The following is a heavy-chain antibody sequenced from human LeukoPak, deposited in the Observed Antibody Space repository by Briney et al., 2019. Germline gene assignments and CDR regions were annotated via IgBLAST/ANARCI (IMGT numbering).Heavy chain of an antibody. Sequence: GASVKVSCMASGYTFTSYGISWVRQAPGQGLEWMGWISAYNGNTNYAQELQGRVTMTTDTSTSTAYMELRSLRSDDTAVYYCARDGENQLLYASYYYYGMDVWGQGTTVTVSS. CDR3: ARDGENQLLYASYYYYGMDV. V-gene: IGHV1-18*01. CDR1: GYTFTSYG. CDR2: ISAYNGNT. J-gene: IGHJ6*02. D-gene: IGHD2-2*02.